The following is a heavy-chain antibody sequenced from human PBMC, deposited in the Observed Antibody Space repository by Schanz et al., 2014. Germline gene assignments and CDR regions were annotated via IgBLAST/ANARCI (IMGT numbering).Heavy chain of an antibody. D-gene: IGHD3-9*01. J-gene: IGHJ4*02. CDR2: ISRDGTTS. CDR3: ARGGFRYLYY. CDR1: GFIFNDYY. Sequence: QVQLVESGGGLVKPGGSLRLSCAASGFIFNDYYMNWIRQAPGKGLEWLSYISRDGTTSYYADSVKGRFTISRDNAKNSLYLQLNSLRAGDTAVYYCARGGFRYLYYWGQGTVVTVSS. V-gene: IGHV3-11*04.